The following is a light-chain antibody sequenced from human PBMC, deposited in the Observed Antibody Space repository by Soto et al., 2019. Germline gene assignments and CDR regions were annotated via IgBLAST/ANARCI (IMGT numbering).Light chain of an antibody. CDR2: GAS. CDR3: QQYGSSPYT. V-gene: IGKV3-20*01. CDR1: QSVSSSY. J-gene: IGKJ2*01. Sequence: ETVLTQSPGTLSLSPGERATLSCRASQSVSSSYLAWYQQKPGQAPRLLIYGASTRASDIPDKFSGSGSGTDFTLYIIRLEPEDFAVYYCQQYGSSPYTFGQGTKLEIK.